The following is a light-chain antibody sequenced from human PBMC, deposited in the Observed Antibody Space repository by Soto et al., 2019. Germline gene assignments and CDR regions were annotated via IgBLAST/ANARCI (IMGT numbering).Light chain of an antibody. J-gene: IGKJ1*01. CDR1: QSVSSSY. CDR3: QEYGSSRT. Sequence: EIVLTQSPGTLSLSPGETATLSCRASQSVSSSYLAWYQQKPGQAPRLLIYGASSRATDIPDRFSGSGYGTDFTVTSSRLEPEDCAVYYCQEYGSSRTFGQGTKVEI. CDR2: GAS. V-gene: IGKV3-20*01.